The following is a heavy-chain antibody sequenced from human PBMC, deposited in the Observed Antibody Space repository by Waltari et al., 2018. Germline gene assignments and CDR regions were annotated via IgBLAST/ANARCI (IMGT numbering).Heavy chain of an antibody. CDR3: ANRYYYDPRGYPYDAFDI. J-gene: IGHJ3*02. V-gene: IGHV4-39*01. CDR1: GDSISRNNLF. CDR2: IDSSGTT. Sequence: QVRLQESGPGLLKPSETLSLTCTVSGDSISRNNLFWAWLRLTPGKGLEWFGSIDSSGTTYFNPSLKSRVAISVDTPNNQFSLRLSSVTAADTAIYYCANRYYYDPRGYPYDAFDIWGQGTSVTVSS. D-gene: IGHD3-3*01.